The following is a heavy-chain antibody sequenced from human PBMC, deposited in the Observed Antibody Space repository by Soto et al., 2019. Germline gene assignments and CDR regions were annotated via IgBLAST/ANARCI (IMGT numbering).Heavy chain of an antibody. J-gene: IGHJ4*02. D-gene: IGHD2-2*01. CDR1: GFTFSDYY. Sequence: GGSLRLSCAASGFTFSDYYMTWVRQAPGKGLEWGSYISGSGSTIFYADSVKGRFTISRDNAKNSLFLQMNSLTVEDTALYYCARDCSSTSCYSYWGQGTLVTVSS. CDR3: ARDCSSTSCYSY. V-gene: IGHV3-11*01. CDR2: ISGSGSTI.